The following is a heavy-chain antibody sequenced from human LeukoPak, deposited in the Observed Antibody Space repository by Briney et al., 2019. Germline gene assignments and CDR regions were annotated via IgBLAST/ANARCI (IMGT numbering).Heavy chain of an antibody. CDR3: ARGYYDVSTDYPYDVFHI. CDR2: IYSGGST. CDR1: GFTVSGSY. V-gene: IGHV3-66*01. Sequence: PGGSLRLSCAASGFTVSGSYMSWVRQAPGKGLEWVSVIYSGGSTFYAGSVEGRFTISRDNSKNTLYLQMNSLRAEDTAVYYCARGYYDVSTDYPYDVFHIWGQGTMVTVSS. J-gene: IGHJ3*02. D-gene: IGHD3-9*01.